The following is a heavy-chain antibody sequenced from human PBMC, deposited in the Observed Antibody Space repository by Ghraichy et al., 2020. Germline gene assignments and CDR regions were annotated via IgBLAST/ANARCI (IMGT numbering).Heavy chain of an antibody. Sequence: GGSLRLSCAASGFTFSSYSMNWVRQAPGKGLEWVSSISSSSSYIYYADSVKGRFTISRANAKNSLYLQMNSLRAEDTAVYYCARDQDGYHTRVFDYWGQGTLVTVSS. V-gene: IGHV3-21*01. CDR3: ARDQDGYHTRVFDY. CDR1: GFTFSSYS. J-gene: IGHJ4*02. CDR2: ISSSSSYI. D-gene: IGHD5-24*01.